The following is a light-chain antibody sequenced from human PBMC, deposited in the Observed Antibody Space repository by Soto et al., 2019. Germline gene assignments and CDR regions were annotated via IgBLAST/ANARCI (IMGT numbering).Light chain of an antibody. J-gene: IGKJ1*01. CDR2: DVS. Sequence: EVVLTQSPATLSLSPGEGATLSCRASESVGSPNLAWYQQKPGQAPRLLFYDVSRRATGVPDRFSGSGSGADFTLTISRLEPEDFAVYYCLHHGSSLWTFGQGTKVDIK. CDR1: ESVGSPN. CDR3: LHHGSSLWT. V-gene: IGKV3-20*01.